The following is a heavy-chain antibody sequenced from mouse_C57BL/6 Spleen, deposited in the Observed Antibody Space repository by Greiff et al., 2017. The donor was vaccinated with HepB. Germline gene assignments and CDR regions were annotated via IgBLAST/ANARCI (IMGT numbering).Heavy chain of an antibody. Sequence: QVQLQQSGAELVRPGTSVKVSCKASGYAFTNYLIEWVKQRPGQGLEWIGVINPGSGGTNYNEKFKGKATLTADKSSSTAYMQLSSLTSEESAVYFCARSLITTVVADFDYWGQGTTLTVSS. D-gene: IGHD1-1*01. J-gene: IGHJ2*01. V-gene: IGHV1-54*01. CDR2: INPGSGGT. CDR1: GYAFTNYL. CDR3: ARSLITTVVADFDY.